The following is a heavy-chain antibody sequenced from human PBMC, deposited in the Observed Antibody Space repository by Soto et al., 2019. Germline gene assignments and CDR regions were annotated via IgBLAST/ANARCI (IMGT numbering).Heavy chain of an antibody. J-gene: IGHJ5*02. CDR2: INPSGGST. CDR1: GYTFTSYY. Sequence: GASVKVSCKASGYTFTSYYMHWVRQAPGQGLEWMGIINPSGGSTSYAQKFQGRVTMTRDTFTSTVYMELSSLRSEDTAVYYCARGFSSGWYRNWFDPWGQGTLVTVSS. D-gene: IGHD6-19*01. CDR3: ARGFSSGWYRNWFDP. V-gene: IGHV1-46*03.